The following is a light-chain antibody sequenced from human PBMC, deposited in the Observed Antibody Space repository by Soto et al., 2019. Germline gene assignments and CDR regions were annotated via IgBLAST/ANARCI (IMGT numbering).Light chain of an antibody. CDR1: SSDVGGYNY. V-gene: IGLV2-8*01. J-gene: IGLJ2*01. Sequence: QSALTQPPSASGSPGQSVTISCTGTSSDVGGYNYISWYQQHPGKAPKLMIYDVTRRPSGVPDRFSGSKSGNTASLTVSGLPAEDEADYYCSSYAGSNSVIFGGGTKLTVL. CDR2: DVT. CDR3: SSYAGSNSVI.